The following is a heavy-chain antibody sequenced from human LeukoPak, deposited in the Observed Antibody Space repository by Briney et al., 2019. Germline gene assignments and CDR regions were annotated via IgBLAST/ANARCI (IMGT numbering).Heavy chain of an antibody. J-gene: IGHJ5*02. Sequence: ASVKVSCKASGYTFTGYYMHWVRQAPGQGLEWMGWINPNSGNTGYALKFQGRVTMTRNTSISTAYMELSSLRSEDTAVYYCASYGSGRGWFDPWGQGTLVTVSS. CDR2: INPNSGNT. V-gene: IGHV1-8*02. CDR3: ASYGSGRGWFDP. D-gene: IGHD3-10*01. CDR1: GYTFTGYY.